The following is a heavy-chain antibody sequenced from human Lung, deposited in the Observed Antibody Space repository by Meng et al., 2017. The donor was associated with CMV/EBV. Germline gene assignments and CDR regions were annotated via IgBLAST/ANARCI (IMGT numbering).Heavy chain of an antibody. J-gene: IGHJ3*01. CDR3: ARILGCESTRCYEGAFDL. Sequence: GESXKISCEDSGFTFSDHWMGWVRQAPGKGLEWVANIKHDGNQAYYVDSLKGRFTISRDNARRALYLHLNSLRVEDTAVYYCARILGCESTRCYEGAFDLWXQGTMVTVSS. V-gene: IGHV3-7*01. D-gene: IGHD2-2*01. CDR1: GFTFSDHW. CDR2: IKHDGNQA.